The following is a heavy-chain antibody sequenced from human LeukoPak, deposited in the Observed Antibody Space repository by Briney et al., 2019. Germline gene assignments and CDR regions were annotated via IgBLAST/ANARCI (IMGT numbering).Heavy chain of an antibody. V-gene: IGHV3-23*01. CDR1: GFTFSSYA. D-gene: IGHD3-10*01. CDR3: VKERYYGSGSYYKVNWFDP. CDR2: ISGSGGST. Sequence: GGSLRLSCAASGFTFSSYAMSWVRQAPGKGLEWVSAISGSGGSTYYADSVKGRFTISRDNSKNTLYLQMNSLRAEDTAVYYCVKERYYGSGSYYKVNWFDPWGQGTLVTVSS. J-gene: IGHJ5*02.